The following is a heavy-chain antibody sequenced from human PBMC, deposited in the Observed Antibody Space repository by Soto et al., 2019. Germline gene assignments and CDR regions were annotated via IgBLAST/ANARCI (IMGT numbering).Heavy chain of an antibody. Sequence: EVQLVESGGGLVKPGGSLRLSCAASGFTFNNAWMSWVRQAPGKGLEWVGRIKSNTDGGTVDYAAPVNGRFTISRDDSNNTVYLQMNSLKTEDTAVYYCATDLKTGTERGKFDYWGQGTLVTVSS. J-gene: IGHJ4*02. CDR2: IKSNTDGGTV. CDR3: ATDLKTGTERGKFDY. CDR1: GFTFNNAW. D-gene: IGHD1-1*01. V-gene: IGHV3-15*01.